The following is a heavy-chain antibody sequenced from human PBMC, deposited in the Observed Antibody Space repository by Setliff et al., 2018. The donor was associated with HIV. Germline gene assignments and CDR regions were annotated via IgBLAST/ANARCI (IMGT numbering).Heavy chain of an antibody. D-gene: IGHD2-8*01. CDR2: VHRSGSY. Sequence: KTSETLSLTCTVSGGSISARSSYWGWSRQTPGKGLDLMGSVHRSGSYYYSPSFMSRIIVSIDTSKNQFYLQLKSVAAADTADYSCARHGVTGWTTELDVWGQGIQVTVSS. CDR3: ARHGVTGWTTELDV. J-gene: IGHJ4*02. V-gene: IGHV4-39*01. CDR1: GGSISARSSY.